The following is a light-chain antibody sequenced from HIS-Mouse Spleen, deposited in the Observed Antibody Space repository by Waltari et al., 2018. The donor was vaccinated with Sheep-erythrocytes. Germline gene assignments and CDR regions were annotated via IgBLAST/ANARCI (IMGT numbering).Light chain of an antibody. CDR1: SSDVGGYNY. Sequence: QSALTPPRSVSGSPGQSVTISCTGTSSDVGGYNYVSWYQQHPGKAPKLIIYDVSKRPSGVPDRFSGSKSGNTASLTISGLQAEDEADYYCCSYAGSYNHVFATGTKVTVL. J-gene: IGLJ1*01. V-gene: IGLV2-11*01. CDR3: CSYAGSYNHV. CDR2: DVS.